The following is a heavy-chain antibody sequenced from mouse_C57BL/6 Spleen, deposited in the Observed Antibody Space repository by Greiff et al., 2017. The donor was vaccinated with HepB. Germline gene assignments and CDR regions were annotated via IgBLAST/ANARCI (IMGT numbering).Heavy chain of an antibody. Sequence: VKPGASVKISCKASGYSFTSYYIHWVKQRPGQGLEWIGWIYPGSGNTKYNEKFKGKATLTADTSSSTAYMQLSSLTSEDSAVYYCARSSYGSSYDYWGQGTTLTVSS. J-gene: IGHJ2*01. V-gene: IGHV1-66*01. CDR1: GYSFTSYY. CDR2: IYPGSGNT. CDR3: ARSSYGSSYDY. D-gene: IGHD1-1*01.